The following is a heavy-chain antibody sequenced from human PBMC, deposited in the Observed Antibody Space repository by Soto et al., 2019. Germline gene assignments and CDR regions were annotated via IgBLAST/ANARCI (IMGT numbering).Heavy chain of an antibody. J-gene: IGHJ6*02. D-gene: IGHD6-13*01. Sequence: QVQLVESGGDLVKPGGSLRLSCVASEFTFSAYYMSWLRQAPGKGLEWVSYISGNSVYTNYGDSVKGRFTVSRDNAKNSLFLQMNNLRVEDTAVYYCATSRIPTGENRRGHFDLWGQGTTVSVSS. V-gene: IGHV3-11*05. CDR1: EFTFSAYY. CDR3: ATSRIPTGENRRGHFDL. CDR2: ISGNSVYT.